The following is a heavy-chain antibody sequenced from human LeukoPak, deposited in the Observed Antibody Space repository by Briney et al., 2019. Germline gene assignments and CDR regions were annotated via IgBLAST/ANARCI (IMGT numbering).Heavy chain of an antibody. V-gene: IGHV1-69*04. CDR3: ARELRYFDWFDGSLRRPGYGMDV. D-gene: IGHD3-9*01. J-gene: IGHJ6*02. CDR1: GYTFTGYY. CDR2: IIPILGIA. Sequence: GASVKVSCKASGYTFTGYYMHWVRQAPGQGLEWMGRIIPILGIANYAQKFQGRVTITADKSTSTAYMELSSLRSEDTAVYYCARELRYFDWFDGSLRRPGYGMDVWGQGTTVTVSS.